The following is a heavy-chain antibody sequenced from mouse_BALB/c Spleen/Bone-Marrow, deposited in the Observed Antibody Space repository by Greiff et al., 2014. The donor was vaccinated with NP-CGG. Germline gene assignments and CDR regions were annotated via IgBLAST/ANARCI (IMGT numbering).Heavy chain of an antibody. CDR3: ASSMITNAMDY. V-gene: IGHV14-3*02. Sequence: VQLQQSGAELVKPGASVKLSCTASGFYIKDSYMHWVKQRPEQGLEWIGRIDPSNGNTKYDPKFQGKATITANSSSNTAYLQLSSLTSEDTAVYYCASSMITNAMDYWGQGTSVTVSS. D-gene: IGHD2-4*01. CDR1: GFYIKDSY. J-gene: IGHJ4*01. CDR2: IDPSNGNT.